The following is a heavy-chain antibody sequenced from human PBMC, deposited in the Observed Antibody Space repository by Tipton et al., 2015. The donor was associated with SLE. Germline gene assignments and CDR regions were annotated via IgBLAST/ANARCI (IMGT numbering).Heavy chain of an antibody. D-gene: IGHD3-16*01. CDR3: ARRGGQTGFDY. CDR2: IDPSDSDT. CDR1: GYSFTNSW. V-gene: IGHV5-51*03. J-gene: IGHJ4*02. Sequence: QLVQSGAEVKKPGEALQISCKTSGYSFTNSWIVWFRHMPGKGLECMGMIDPSDSDTRYNPSFQGHVSMSIDRSTTTAYLQWRSREAADTAMYFCARRGGQTGFDYWGPGALVTAPS.